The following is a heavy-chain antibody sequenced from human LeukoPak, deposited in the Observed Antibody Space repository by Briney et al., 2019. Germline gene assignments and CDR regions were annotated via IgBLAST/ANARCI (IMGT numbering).Heavy chain of an antibody. CDR3: ARQPDYGDYGRADYFDY. D-gene: IGHD4-17*01. J-gene: IGHJ4*02. CDR1: GGSISSYY. V-gene: IGHV4-39*01. Sequence: SETLSLTCTVSGGSISSYYWGWIRQPPGKGLEWIGSIYYSGSTYYNPSLKSRVTISVDTSKNQFSLKLSSVTAADTAVYYCARQPDYGDYGRADYFDYWGQGTLVTVSS. CDR2: IYYSGST.